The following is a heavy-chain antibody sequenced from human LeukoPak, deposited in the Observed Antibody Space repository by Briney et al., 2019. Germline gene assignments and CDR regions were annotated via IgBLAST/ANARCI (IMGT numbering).Heavy chain of an antibody. J-gene: IGHJ4*02. D-gene: IGHD3-10*01. Sequence: GGSLRLSCAASGFTFSSYSMNWVRQAPGKGLEWVSFISGSSTYIYYADSVKGRFTISRDNAKNSVYLQMNSLRAEDTAVYYCARDRGGIDYWGQGTLVTVSS. V-gene: IGHV3-21*01. CDR3: ARDRGGIDY. CDR1: GFTFSSYS. CDR2: ISGSSTYI.